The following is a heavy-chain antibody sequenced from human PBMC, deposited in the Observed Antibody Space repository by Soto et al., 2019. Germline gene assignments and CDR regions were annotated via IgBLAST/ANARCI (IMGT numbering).Heavy chain of an antibody. J-gene: IGHJ4*02. Sequence: QVHLVESGGGVVQPGRSLRLSCAASGFSFSSYAMHWLRQAPGEGLEWVAVISNDGSNKFFADSVKGRFFISRDNSNNTLFLEMDSLRPEDTAVYYCARGQQGNAYWGQGSLV. CDR2: ISNDGSNK. CDR3: ARGQQGNAY. D-gene: IGHD2-8*01. V-gene: IGHV3-30-3*01. CDR1: GFSFSSYA.